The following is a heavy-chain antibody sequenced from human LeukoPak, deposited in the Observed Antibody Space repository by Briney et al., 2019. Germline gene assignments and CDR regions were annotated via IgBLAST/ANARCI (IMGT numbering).Heavy chain of an antibody. J-gene: IGHJ6*02. CDR2: ISWNSGSI. Sequence: QSGGSLRLSCAASGFTFDDYAMHWVRQAPGKGLEWVSGISWNSGSIGYADSVKGRFTISRDNAKNSLYLQMNSLRAEDTALYYCARVPDSSGYFYEIGYYYGMDVWGQGTTVTVSS. D-gene: IGHD3-22*01. CDR3: ARVPDSSGYFYEIGYYYGMDV. CDR1: GFTFDDYA. V-gene: IGHV3-9*01.